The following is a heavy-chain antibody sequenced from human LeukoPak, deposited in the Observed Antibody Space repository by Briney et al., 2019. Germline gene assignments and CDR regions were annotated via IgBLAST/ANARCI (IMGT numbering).Heavy chain of an antibody. CDR1: GITFNNYA. D-gene: IGHD3-22*01. CDR2: ITGSGDTT. Sequence: GGSLRLSCAASGITFNNYAMSWVRQAPGKGLEWVSSITGSGDTTYYADSVKGRFTISRDNSKNTLYLQMNSLRAEDSAVYYCAKGRGFYDTSGYNYAYYHAMDVWGQGTTVTVSS. CDR3: AKGRGFYDTSGYNYAYYHAMDV. J-gene: IGHJ6*02. V-gene: IGHV3-23*01.